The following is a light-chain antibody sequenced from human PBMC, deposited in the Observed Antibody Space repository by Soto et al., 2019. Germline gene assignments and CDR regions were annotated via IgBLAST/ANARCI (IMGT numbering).Light chain of an antibody. V-gene: IGLV2-23*01. CDR2: EGN. CDR1: SSDVGSYNL. CDR3: CSYAGPTSYV. J-gene: IGLJ1*01. Sequence: QSVLTQPASVSGSPGQSITISCSGTSSDVGSYNLVSWYQQHPGKAPKLMIFEGNKRPSRVSKRFSGSKSGNTASLTIFGLQAEDEADYYCCSYAGPTSYVFGTGTKLTVL.